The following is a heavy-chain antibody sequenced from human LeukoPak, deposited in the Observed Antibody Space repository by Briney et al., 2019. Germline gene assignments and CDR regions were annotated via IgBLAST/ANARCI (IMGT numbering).Heavy chain of an antibody. V-gene: IGHV1-8*01. CDR3: ARISGMVRGEDFDY. CDR2: MNPNSGNT. D-gene: IGHD3-10*01. J-gene: IGHJ4*02. CDR1: GYTFTSYD. Sequence: ASVKVSCKASGYTFTSYDINWVRQATEQGLEWMGWMNPNSGNTGYAQKFQGRVTMTRNTSISTAYMELSSLRSEDTAVYYCARISGMVRGEDFDYWGQGTLVTVSS.